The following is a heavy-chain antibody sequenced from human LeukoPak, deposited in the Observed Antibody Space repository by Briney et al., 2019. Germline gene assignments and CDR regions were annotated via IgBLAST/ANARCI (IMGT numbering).Heavy chain of an antibody. CDR3: GRAPRPVAWNWFDP. J-gene: IGHJ5*02. V-gene: IGHV3-49*03. Sequence: GGSLRLSCRTSGFTFGDYALGWFRQAPGKGLEWVGFIRSKSYGGTAEYAASVKDRFTISRDDSTRIAYLQMKSLKTEDTGVYYCGRAPRPVAWNWFDPWGQGTLVTVSS. D-gene: IGHD2-15*01. CDR1: GFTFGDYA. CDR2: IRSKSYGGTA.